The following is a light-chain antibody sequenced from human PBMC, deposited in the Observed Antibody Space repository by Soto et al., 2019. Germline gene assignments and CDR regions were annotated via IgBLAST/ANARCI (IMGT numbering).Light chain of an antibody. V-gene: IGKV1-39*01. CDR3: QQSYSTPYT. J-gene: IGKJ2*01. CDR1: QSISSY. Sequence: DVQMTQSPSSLSASEGDRVTITCRASQSISSYLNWYQHKPGQAPKLLISAASSLQSGVPSRFSGRGSWTDFTLTISSLQPEDFATYYCQQSYSTPYTFGQGTRLEIK. CDR2: AAS.